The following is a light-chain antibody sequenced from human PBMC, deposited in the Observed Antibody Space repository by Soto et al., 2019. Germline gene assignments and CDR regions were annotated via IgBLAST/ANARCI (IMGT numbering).Light chain of an antibody. J-gene: IGKJ4*01. CDR1: QSVSSSY. V-gene: IGKV3-20*01. CDR3: QQYGSSPQPT. CDR2: GAS. Sequence: EIVLTQSSGTLSLSPGERATLSCRASQSVSSSYLAWYQQKPGQAPRLLIYGASSRATGIPDRFSGSGSGTDFTLTISRLEPEDFAVYYCQQYGSSPQPTFGGGTKVEIK.